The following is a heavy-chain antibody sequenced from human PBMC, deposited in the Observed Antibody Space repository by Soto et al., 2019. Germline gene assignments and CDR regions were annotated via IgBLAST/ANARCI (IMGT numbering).Heavy chain of an antibody. D-gene: IGHD3-22*01. Sequence: SETLSLTCSVSGDSISSADYFWTWIRQSPGKGLEWMGYIFHSGTTYYNPSLKGRLTISLAQSQVSLKPTSVTATDTGVYYCARGYYESSDYYVGSPAFEYWGQGARVTVSS. CDR3: ARGYYESSDYYVGSPAFEY. J-gene: IGHJ4*02. CDR2: IFHSGTT. V-gene: IGHV4-30-4*01. CDR1: GDSISSADYF.